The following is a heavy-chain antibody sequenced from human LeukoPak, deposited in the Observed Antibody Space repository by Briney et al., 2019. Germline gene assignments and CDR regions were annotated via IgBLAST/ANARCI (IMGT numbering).Heavy chain of an antibody. Sequence: GGSLRLYCVASGFTFSNYWMSWLRQAPGKGLEGGASIRQDDKYYVHSVKGRFTISRDDAKKSLYMQMNSLRAEDTAVYYCARDMSKSLWFGVQYAVFNPPFDYWGQGTLVTVSS. V-gene: IGHV3-7*01. D-gene: IGHD3-10*01. CDR3: ARDMSKSLWFGVQYAVFNPPFDY. CDR1: GFTFSNYW. CDR2: IRQDDK. J-gene: IGHJ4*02.